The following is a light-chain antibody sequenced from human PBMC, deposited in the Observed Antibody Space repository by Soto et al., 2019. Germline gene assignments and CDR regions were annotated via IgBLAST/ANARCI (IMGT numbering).Light chain of an antibody. Sequence: IQMTQSPSTVSASVGDSVTISCRASQPVNTFLAWYQQKPGGAPKVVIFDASNLGSGVPSRFSGRGFGTEFTLSITSLQPDDLATYYCQQYKNYSYSFGQGTKLEIK. CDR3: QQYKNYSYS. CDR1: QPVNTF. CDR2: DAS. V-gene: IGKV1-5*01. J-gene: IGKJ2*03.